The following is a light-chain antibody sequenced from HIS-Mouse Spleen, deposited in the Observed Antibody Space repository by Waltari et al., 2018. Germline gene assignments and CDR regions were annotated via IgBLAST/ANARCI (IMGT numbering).Light chain of an antibody. V-gene: IGLV2-14*03. Sequence: QSALTQPASVSGSPGQSITISCTGTSSDVGGYNYVSWYQQHPGKAPKLMIYDVSNRPSGVSNRVSGSKSGNTASLTSSGLQAEDEADYYCSSYTSSSTWVFGGGTKLTVL. J-gene: IGLJ3*02. CDR1: SSDVGGYNY. CDR2: DVS. CDR3: SSYTSSSTWV.